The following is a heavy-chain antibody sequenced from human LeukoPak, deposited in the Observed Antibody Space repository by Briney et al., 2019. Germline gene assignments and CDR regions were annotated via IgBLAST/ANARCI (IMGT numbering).Heavy chain of an antibody. Sequence: GGSLRLSCAASGFTFSSYSMNWVRQAPGKGLEWVSVIHTGGTTYYSDSVKGRFTISRDNSKNTLYLQMNGLRTEDTAVYFCARGTPSYSSSQNYFDYWGQGTLVTVSS. CDR1: GFTFSSYS. CDR3: ARGTPSYSSSQNYFDY. CDR2: IHTGGTT. V-gene: IGHV3-66*02. J-gene: IGHJ4*02. D-gene: IGHD6-6*01.